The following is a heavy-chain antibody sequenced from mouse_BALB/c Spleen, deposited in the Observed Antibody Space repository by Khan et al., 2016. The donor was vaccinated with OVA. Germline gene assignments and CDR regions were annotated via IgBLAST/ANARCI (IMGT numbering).Heavy chain of an antibody. CDR3: TRHGFVAWFTY. Sequence: EVQLQQSGPELMKPGASVKISCKASGYSFTTYYIHWVMQSHGTSLEWIGYIDPFSGSTTYNQKFKGKATLTVDNSSSTAYIHLSNLTSEDSAVYDCTRHGFVAWFTYWGQGTLVTVSA. J-gene: IGHJ3*01. CDR1: GYSFTTYY. D-gene: IGHD2-2*01. CDR2: IDPFSGST. V-gene: IGHV1S135*01.